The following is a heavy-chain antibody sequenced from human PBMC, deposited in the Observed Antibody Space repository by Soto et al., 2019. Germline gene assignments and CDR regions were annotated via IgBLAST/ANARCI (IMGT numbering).Heavy chain of an antibody. Sequence: QVQLVESGGGLVKPGGSLRLSCEGSGFTFSDYSISWIRQAPVKGLEWISYISNSGTFSRYADSVKGRFSISRDNTNNLLYLQMNSLRAEDTAVYYCARSGDNYNRLDYWGQGTPVTVSS. V-gene: IGHV3-11*06. CDR1: GFTFSDYS. CDR2: ISNSGTFS. CDR3: ARSGDNYNRLDY. J-gene: IGHJ4*02. D-gene: IGHD1-1*01.